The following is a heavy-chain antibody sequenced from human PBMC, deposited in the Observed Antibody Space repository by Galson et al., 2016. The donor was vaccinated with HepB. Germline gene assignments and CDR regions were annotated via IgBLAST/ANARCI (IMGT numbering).Heavy chain of an antibody. Sequence: SLRLSCAASGFTFSDYAMQWVRQAPGQGLEWVAVISYDGYKKYHADSVKGRFTISRDNSKSMLYLQMNSLRAEDTAVYFCARDLGGDYWGQGTLVTVSS. J-gene: IGHJ4*02. V-gene: IGHV3-30*04. CDR2: ISYDGYKK. CDR1: GFTFSDYA. CDR3: ARDLGGDY.